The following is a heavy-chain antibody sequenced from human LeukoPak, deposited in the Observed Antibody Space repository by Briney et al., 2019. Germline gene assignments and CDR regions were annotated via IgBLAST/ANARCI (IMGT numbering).Heavy chain of an antibody. J-gene: IGHJ3*02. D-gene: IGHD2-15*01. CDR2: IGRSSSDI. V-gene: IGHV3-21*01. Sequence: GGSLRLSCAASGFTFSSYAMSWVRQAPGKGLDWVASIGRSSSDIFHADSVKGRFTISRDNTKNSLYLQMNSLRVEDTAVYYCAREDTRDKGALDIWGQGTLVTVSS. CDR3: AREDTRDKGALDI. CDR1: GFTFSSYA.